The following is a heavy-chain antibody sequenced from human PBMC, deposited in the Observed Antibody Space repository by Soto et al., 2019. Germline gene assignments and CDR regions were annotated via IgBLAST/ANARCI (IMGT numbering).Heavy chain of an antibody. J-gene: IGHJ4*02. CDR3: VRTSLVVAAATREDY. D-gene: IGHD2-15*01. Sequence: PGGSLRLSCAASGFTFSSYWMHWVRQAPGKGLVWVSRINSDGSSTSYAGSVKGRFTISRDNAKNTLYLQMNSLRAEDTAVYYCVRTSLVVAAATREDYRGQGTLVTVSS. CDR2: INSDGSST. CDR1: GFTFSSYW. V-gene: IGHV3-74*01.